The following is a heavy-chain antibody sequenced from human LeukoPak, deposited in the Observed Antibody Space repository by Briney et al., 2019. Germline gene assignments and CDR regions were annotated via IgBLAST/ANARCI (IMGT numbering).Heavy chain of an antibody. J-gene: IGHJ5*01. CDR2: IYYSGST. CDR3: ARVRRSAVAGLWLDS. CDR1: GGSISSYY. V-gene: IGHV4-59*01. D-gene: IGHD6-19*01. Sequence: KPSETLSLTCTVSGGSISSYYWSWIRQPPGKGLEWIGYIYYSGSTNYNPSLKSRVTISVDTSKNQFSLKLSSVTAADTAVYYCARVRRSAVAGLWLDSWGQGTLVTVSS.